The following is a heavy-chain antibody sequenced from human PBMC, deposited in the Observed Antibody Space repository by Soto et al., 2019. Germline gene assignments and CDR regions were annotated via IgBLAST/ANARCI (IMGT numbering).Heavy chain of an antibody. CDR3: ARHLMGDCSGGSCLENWLDP. J-gene: IGHJ5*02. D-gene: IGHD2-15*01. Sequence: SETLSLTCTVSGGSISSYYWSWIRQPPGKGLEWIGYIYYSGSTNYNPSLKSRVTISVDTSKNQFSLKLSSVTAADTAVYYCARHLMGDCSGGSCLENWLDPWGQRTLVTVSS. CDR2: IYYSGST. CDR1: GGSISSYY. V-gene: IGHV4-59*08.